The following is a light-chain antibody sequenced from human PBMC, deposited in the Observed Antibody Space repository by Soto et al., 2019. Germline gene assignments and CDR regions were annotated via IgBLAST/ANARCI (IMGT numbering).Light chain of an antibody. CDR1: QSISSW. V-gene: IGKV1-5*03. CDR2: KAS. Sequence: DIQMTQSPSTLPASVGDRVTITCRASQSISSWLAWYQQKPGKAPKLLIYKASSLESGVPSRFSGSGSGTEFTLTISSLQPDDFATYYCQQYNSYSWTFGQGTKVE. J-gene: IGKJ1*01. CDR3: QQYNSYSWT.